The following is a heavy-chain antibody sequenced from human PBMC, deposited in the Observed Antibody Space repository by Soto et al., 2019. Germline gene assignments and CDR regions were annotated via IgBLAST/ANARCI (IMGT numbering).Heavy chain of an antibody. CDR1: GGSIGSGGYY. Sequence: VQLQESGPGLVKASQTLSLTCTVSGGSIGSGGYYWSWIRQHPGKGLEWIGHIYYNGDTHYNPSLKSRLSISLDTSKNHFSLNLSSVTAADSAVYFCRAVTLLRSFDIWGPGTMVTVSS. V-gene: IGHV4-31*03. D-gene: IGHD6-19*01. CDR2: IYYNGDT. CDR3: RAVTLLRSFDI. J-gene: IGHJ3*02.